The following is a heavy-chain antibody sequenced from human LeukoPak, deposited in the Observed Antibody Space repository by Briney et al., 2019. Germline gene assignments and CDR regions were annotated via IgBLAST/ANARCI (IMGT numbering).Heavy chain of an antibody. CDR2: IYYSGNT. J-gene: IGHJ5*02. Sequence: SETLSLTCTVSGVSIINTYYYWGWIRQPPGMGLEWLGNIYYSGNTYYNPSLKSRVTISVDTSKNQFSLKLNSVTAADTAVYYCAPKVTDGFDPWGQGTLVTVSS. V-gene: IGHV4-39*01. CDR3: APKVTDGFDP. CDR1: GVSIINTYYY. D-gene: IGHD2-21*02.